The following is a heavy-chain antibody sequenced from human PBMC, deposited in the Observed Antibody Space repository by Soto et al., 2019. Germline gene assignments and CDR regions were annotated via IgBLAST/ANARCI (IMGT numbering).Heavy chain of an antibody. J-gene: IGHJ5*02. D-gene: IGHD2-2*01. Sequence: PSETLSLTCIVSGDSVTSGSSYWTWLRQPPGKGLEWIGYISYTGRTKYNPSLQSRLTMSVDTSKNQFSLRLTSVTAADTAVYYCATGRSEVVPGAMDTWGRGTLVTVSS. CDR2: ISYTGRT. V-gene: IGHV4-61*01. CDR1: GDSVTSGSSY. CDR3: ATGRSEVVPGAMDT.